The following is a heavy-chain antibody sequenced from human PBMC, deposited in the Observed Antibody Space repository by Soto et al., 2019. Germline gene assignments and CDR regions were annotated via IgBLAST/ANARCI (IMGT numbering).Heavy chain of an antibody. CDR1: GFTFSDYY. J-gene: IGHJ4*02. D-gene: IGHD1-1*01. CDR3: VRGNDDTHY. Sequence: PGGSLRLSCAASGFTFSDYYMTWIRQAPGKGPEWISYISDSATTFYHADSVRGRFTISRDNAKNSLYLQMNSLRAEDTAVYYCVRGNDDTHYWGQGTLVTVSS. CDR2: ISDSATTF. V-gene: IGHV3-11*01.